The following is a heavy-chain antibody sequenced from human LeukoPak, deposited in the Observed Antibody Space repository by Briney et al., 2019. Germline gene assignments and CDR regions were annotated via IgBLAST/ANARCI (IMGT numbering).Heavy chain of an antibody. J-gene: IGHJ6*03. CDR2: LTGSGST. Sequence: GGSLRLSCVVSGFAFSSFAMSWVRQAPGKGLEWVSGLTGSGSTYHADSVRGRFTISRDNSKNTLSLQMNSLRAEDTAVYYCAKMKGWRLYDYCMDVWGKGTTVTVSS. D-gene: IGHD2-15*01. V-gene: IGHV3-23*01. CDR1: GFAFSSFA. CDR3: AKMKGWRLYDYCMDV.